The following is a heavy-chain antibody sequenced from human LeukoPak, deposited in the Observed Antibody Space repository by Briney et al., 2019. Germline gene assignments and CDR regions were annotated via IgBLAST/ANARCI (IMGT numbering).Heavy chain of an antibody. Sequence: SQTLSLTYTVSGGSISSGDYYWSWIRQPPGKGLKWIGYIYYSGSTEYHPSLKSRVTISVDTSKNQFSLKLTSVTAADTAVYYCARGRPGRDGYNYFDYWGQGTLVTVSS. CDR2: IYYSGST. CDR3: ARGRPGRDGYNYFDY. J-gene: IGHJ4*02. CDR1: GGSISSGDYY. V-gene: IGHV4-61*08. D-gene: IGHD5-24*01.